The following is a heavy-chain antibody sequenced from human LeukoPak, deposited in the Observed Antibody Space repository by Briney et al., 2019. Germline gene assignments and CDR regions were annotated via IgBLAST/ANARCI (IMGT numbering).Heavy chain of an antibody. CDR1: GGSFSGYY. J-gene: IGHJ5*02. CDR3: ATERAPGTYGSGNWFDP. CDR2: INHSGST. D-gene: IGHD3-10*01. V-gene: IGHV4-34*01. Sequence: SETLSLTCAVYGGSFSGYYWSWIRQPPGKGLEWIGEINHSGSTNYSPSLKSRVTISVDTSKNQFSLKLSSVTAADTAVYYCATERAPGTYGSGNWFDPWGQGTLVTVSS.